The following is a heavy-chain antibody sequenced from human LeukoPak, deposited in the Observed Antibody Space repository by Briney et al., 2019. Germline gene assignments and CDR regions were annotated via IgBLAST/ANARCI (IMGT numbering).Heavy chain of an antibody. CDR3: AKDMVRGAHHYGMDV. D-gene: IGHD3-10*01. CDR1: GFPFSSFA. J-gene: IGHJ6*02. CDR2: ISNSGAGT. V-gene: IGHV3-23*01. Sequence: GGSLRLSCAASGFPFSSFAMSWVRLAPGQGLEWVSTISNSGAGTYYADSVKGRFTISRDNSKNTLYLQMNSLRAEDTAVYYCAKDMVRGAHHYGMDVWGQGTTVTVSS.